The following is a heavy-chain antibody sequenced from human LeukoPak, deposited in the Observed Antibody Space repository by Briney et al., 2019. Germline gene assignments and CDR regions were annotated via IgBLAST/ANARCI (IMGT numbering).Heavy chain of an antibody. V-gene: IGHV1-18*01. CDR3: ARESIAAAGTASGDY. Sequence: ASVKVSCKASGGTFSSYAISWVRQAPGQGLEWMGWISAYNGNTNYAQKLQGRVTMTTDTSTSTAYMELRSLRSDDTAVYYCARESIAAAGTASGDYWGQGTLVTVSS. J-gene: IGHJ4*02. D-gene: IGHD6-13*01. CDR2: ISAYNGNT. CDR1: GGTFSSYA.